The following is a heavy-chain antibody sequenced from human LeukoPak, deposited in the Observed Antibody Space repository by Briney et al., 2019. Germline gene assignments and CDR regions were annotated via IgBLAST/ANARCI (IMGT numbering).Heavy chain of an antibody. V-gene: IGHV3-11*01. CDR1: GFTFSGYY. CDR3: ATESTRSVDY. CDR2: ISSSGTNI. J-gene: IGHJ4*02. D-gene: IGHD6-25*01. Sequence: GGSLRLSCAASGFTFSGYYMSWIRHAPGKGLEWVSYISSSGTNIYYADSVKGRFTISRYNAKNSLYLQMNSLRAEDTAMYYCATESTRSVDYWGQGTLVTVSS.